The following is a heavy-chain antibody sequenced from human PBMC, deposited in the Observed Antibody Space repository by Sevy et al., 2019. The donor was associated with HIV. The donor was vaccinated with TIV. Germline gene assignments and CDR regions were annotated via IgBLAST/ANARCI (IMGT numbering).Heavy chain of an antibody. CDR1: GFTFSSYS. D-gene: IGHD2-15*01. J-gene: IGHJ4*02. CDR2: ISSSSSYI. V-gene: IGHV3-21*01. CDR3: ARRGYCSGGSCSLQYYFDY. Sequence: GGSLRLSCAASGFTFSSYSMNWVRQAPGKGLEWVSSISSSSSYIYYADSVKGRFTISRDNAKNSLYLQMNSLRAEDTAVYYCARRGYCSGGSCSLQYYFDYWCQGTLVTVSS.